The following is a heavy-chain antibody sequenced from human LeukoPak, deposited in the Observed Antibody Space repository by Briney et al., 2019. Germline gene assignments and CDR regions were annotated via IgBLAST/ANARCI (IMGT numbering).Heavy chain of an antibody. CDR2: IYYSGST. V-gene: IGHV4-39*07. Sequence: PSETLSLTCTVSGGSISSSSYYWGWIRQPPGKGLEWIGSIYYSGSTYYNPSLKSRVTISVDTSKNQFSLKLSSVTAADTAVYYCARESENDYGDYLFDYWGQGALVSVSS. CDR1: GGSISSSSYY. D-gene: IGHD4-17*01. J-gene: IGHJ4*02. CDR3: ARESENDYGDYLFDY.